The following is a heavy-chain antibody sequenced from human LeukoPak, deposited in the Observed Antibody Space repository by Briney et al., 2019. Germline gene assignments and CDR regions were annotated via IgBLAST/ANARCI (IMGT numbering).Heavy chain of an antibody. CDR3: ARGYDSSGIFTAFDI. D-gene: IGHD3-22*01. CDR1: KFSFTSYW. CDR2: INPDGSRT. V-gene: IGHV3-74*01. Sequence: GGSLRLSCAASKFSFTSYWMHWVRQAPGKGLVWVSRINPDGSRTNYADSVEGRFTISRDNAKNSLYLQMSSLRAEDTAVYYCARGYDSSGIFTAFDIWGQGTMVTVSS. J-gene: IGHJ3*02.